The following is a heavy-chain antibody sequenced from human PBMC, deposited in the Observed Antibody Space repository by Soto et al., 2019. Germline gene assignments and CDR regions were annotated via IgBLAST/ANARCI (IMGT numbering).Heavy chain of an antibody. J-gene: IGHJ4*02. Sequence: EVQLVESGGGLVQPGGSLRLSCAASGFTFSDHWMSWVRQAPGKGLEWVANIKQDGSETYYVDSVKGRFTISRDKAKNSLSLQMYSLRAEDTAVYYCARGAMITFGGAIVRSPSVYWRQGTLFTASS. V-gene: IGHV3-7*04. D-gene: IGHD3-16*02. CDR1: GFTFSDHW. CDR3: ARGAMITFGGAIVRSPSVY. CDR2: IKQDGSET.